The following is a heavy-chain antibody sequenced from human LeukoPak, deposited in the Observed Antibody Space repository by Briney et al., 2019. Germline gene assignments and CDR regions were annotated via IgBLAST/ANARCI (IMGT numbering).Heavy chain of an antibody. Sequence: GGSLRLSCAASGITFKTQPMHWVRQAPGKGLEWVAVISYDGINSYYADSVKGRFTISRDNSENTLYLQMNSLRGEDTAVYYCARDGYSGSYYRLYYFFMDVWGKGPTVTVSS. CDR1: GITFKTQP. V-gene: IGHV3-30*04. D-gene: IGHD1-26*01. CDR3: ARDGYSGSYYRLYYFFMDV. CDR2: ISYDGINS. J-gene: IGHJ6*03.